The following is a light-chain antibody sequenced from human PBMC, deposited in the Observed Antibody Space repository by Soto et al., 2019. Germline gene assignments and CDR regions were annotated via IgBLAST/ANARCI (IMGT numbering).Light chain of an antibody. CDR3: QQDYNLP. Sequence: PWEIFTLSCRASQSVSSSYFTWYQQNTGQAPRLLIYGASTRATGIPASFSGSGSGTDFTLTISSLRPEDFAVYYCQQDYNLPFGGGTKVDIK. CDR2: GAS. CDR1: QSVSSSY. J-gene: IGKJ4*01. V-gene: IGKV3D-7*01.